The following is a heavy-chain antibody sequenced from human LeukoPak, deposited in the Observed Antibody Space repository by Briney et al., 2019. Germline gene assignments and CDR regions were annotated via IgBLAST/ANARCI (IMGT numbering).Heavy chain of an antibody. CDR1: GFTFSSYA. D-gene: IGHD6-13*01. Sequence: GGSLRLSCAASGFTFSSYAMTWVRQAPGKGLEWVSSISGTGGTTFYADSVKGRFTISRDNSKNTLYLQMYSLRADDTAVYYCAKEPSRAAAGGGRAFDIWGQGTMVIVSS. V-gene: IGHV3-23*01. CDR3: AKEPSRAAAGGGRAFDI. J-gene: IGHJ3*02. CDR2: ISGTGGTT.